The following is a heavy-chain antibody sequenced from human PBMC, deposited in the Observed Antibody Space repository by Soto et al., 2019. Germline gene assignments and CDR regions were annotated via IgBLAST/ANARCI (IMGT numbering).Heavy chain of an antibody. D-gene: IGHD2-2*01. V-gene: IGHV1-2*02. CDR3: ARDTRDIVGVLGMDV. CDR2: INPNSGGT. Sequence: QVQLVQSGAEVKKPGASVKVSCKASGYTFTGHYMHWVRQAPGQGLEWMGWINPNSGGTNYAQKFQGRVTMTRDTSISTGYMELSRLRSDDTAVYYCARDTRDIVGVLGMDVWGQGTTVTVSS. J-gene: IGHJ6*02. CDR1: GYTFTGHY.